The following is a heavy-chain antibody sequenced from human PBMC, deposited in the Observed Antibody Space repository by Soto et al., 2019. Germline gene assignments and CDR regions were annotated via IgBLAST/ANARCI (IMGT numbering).Heavy chain of an antibody. V-gene: IGHV4-59*01. Sequence: QVQLQESGPGLVKPSETLSLTCTVSGGSISSNHWSWIRQPPRKGLEWIGYIYYSESTDYNYNPSLKSRVTISVDTSKNQFSLKLTSVTAADTAVYYCAKGKEGLDYWGQGTLVTVSS. CDR3: AKGKEGLDY. J-gene: IGHJ4*02. CDR1: GGSISSNH. D-gene: IGHD3-10*01. CDR2: IYYSESTDY.